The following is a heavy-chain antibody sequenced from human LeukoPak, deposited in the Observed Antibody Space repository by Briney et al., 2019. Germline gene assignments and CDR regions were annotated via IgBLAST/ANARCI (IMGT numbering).Heavy chain of an antibody. V-gene: IGHV3-23*01. Sequence: GGSLRLSCAASGFTFISYAMSWVRQAPGKGLEWVSSISGNGVSTYYADSVKGRFTISRDNSKNTVYLQMNSLRAEDTAVYYCAKGEDYDILTGYRELDYWGQGTLVTVSS. CDR2: ISGNGVST. D-gene: IGHD3-9*01. J-gene: IGHJ4*02. CDR1: GFTFISYA. CDR3: AKGEDYDILTGYRELDY.